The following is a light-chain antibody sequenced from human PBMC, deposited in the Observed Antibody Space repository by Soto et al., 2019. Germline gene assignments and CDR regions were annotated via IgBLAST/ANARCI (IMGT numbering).Light chain of an antibody. V-gene: IGKV1-9*01. CDR1: QDIAIY. J-gene: IGKJ2*01. CDR2: AAS. CDR3: QQHT. Sequence: IQLTQSPSSLSASVGDRVTITCRASQDIAIYLAWYQQKPGEAPKLLIYAASTLYGGVPSRFSGSGSGTEFTLTISSLQPDDFATYYCQQHTFGQGTKVDIK.